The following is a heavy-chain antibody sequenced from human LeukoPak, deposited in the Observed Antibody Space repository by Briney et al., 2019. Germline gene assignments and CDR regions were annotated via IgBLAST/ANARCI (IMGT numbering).Heavy chain of an antibody. CDR1: GGSISSYY. CDR2: IYCSGST. CDR3: ARNSIAAAGTALDY. Sequence: SETLSLTCTVSGGSISSYYWSWIRQPPGKGLEWIGYIYCSGSTNYNPSLKSRVTISVDTSKNQFSLKLSSVTAADTAVYYCARNSIAAAGTALDYWGQGTLVTVSS. J-gene: IGHJ4*02. D-gene: IGHD6-13*01. V-gene: IGHV4-59*08.